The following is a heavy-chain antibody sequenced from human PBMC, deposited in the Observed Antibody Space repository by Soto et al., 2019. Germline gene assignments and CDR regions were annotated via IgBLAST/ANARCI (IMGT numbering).Heavy chain of an antibody. Sequence: GESLKISCKGSGYSFTSYWIGWVRQMPGKGLEWMGIIYPGDSDTRYSPSFQGQVTISADKSISTAYLQWSSLKASDTAMYYCASGSAMGYYDSSGYPGGRDAFDIWGQGTMVT. J-gene: IGHJ3*02. CDR3: ASGSAMGYYDSSGYPGGRDAFDI. CDR2: IYPGDSDT. D-gene: IGHD3-22*01. V-gene: IGHV5-51*01. CDR1: GYSFTSYW.